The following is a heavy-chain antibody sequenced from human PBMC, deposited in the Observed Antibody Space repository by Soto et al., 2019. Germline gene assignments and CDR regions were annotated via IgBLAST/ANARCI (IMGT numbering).Heavy chain of an antibody. V-gene: IGHV4-30-2*01. D-gene: IGHD3-9*01. CDR1: GGSISSGGYS. CDR3: VRNDWYRFAP. Sequence: PSETLSLTCAVSGGSISSGGYSWSWIRQPPGKGLEWIGYIYHSGSTYYNPSLKSRVTISVDKSKNQLSLKLTSVTAADTAVHYCVRNDWYRFAPWGQGTLVTVSS. CDR2: IYHSGST. J-gene: IGHJ5*02.